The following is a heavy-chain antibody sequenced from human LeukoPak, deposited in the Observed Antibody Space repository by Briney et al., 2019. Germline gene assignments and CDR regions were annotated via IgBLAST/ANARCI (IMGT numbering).Heavy chain of an antibody. Sequence: ASVKVSCKASGYSLTSFDINWVRQGSGQGLEWMGWMNPKRGNTGYAPTFQGRVTITRDTSIDTAFMGLSSLRPDDTAVYYCARGGSSSSYYNNYGMDVWGQGTTITVSS. CDR1: GYSLTSFD. CDR2: MNPKRGNT. V-gene: IGHV1-8*01. CDR3: ARGGSSSSYYNNYGMDV. D-gene: IGHD6-13*01. J-gene: IGHJ6*02.